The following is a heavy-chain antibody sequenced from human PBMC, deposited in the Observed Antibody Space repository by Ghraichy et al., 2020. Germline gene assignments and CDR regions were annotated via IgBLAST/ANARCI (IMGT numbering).Heavy chain of an antibody. CDR2: ISSSSSYI. Sequence: GESLNISCAASGFTFSSYSMNWVRQAQGKGLEWVSSISSSSSYIYYADSVKGRFTISRDNAKNSLYLQMNSLRAEDTAVYYCARDIECGGDCYSGVAPYYMDVWGKGTTVTVSS. CDR3: ARDIECGGDCYSGVAPYYMDV. J-gene: IGHJ6*03. V-gene: IGHV3-21*01. CDR1: GFTFSSYS. D-gene: IGHD2-21*02.